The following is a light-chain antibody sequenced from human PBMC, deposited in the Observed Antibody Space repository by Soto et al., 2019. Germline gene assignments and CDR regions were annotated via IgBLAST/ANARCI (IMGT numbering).Light chain of an antibody. V-gene: IGLV2-8*01. CDR3: SSYSGSNNVV. CDR1: SSDVGGYNY. J-gene: IGLJ2*01. CDR2: EVS. Sequence: QSALTQPPSASGSPGQSVTISCTGTSSDVGGYNYVSWYQQHPGKAPKLMIYEVSKRPSGVPDRFSGSKSGNTASLTVSGLQAEDEDDYYCSSYSGSNNVVFGGGTKLTV.